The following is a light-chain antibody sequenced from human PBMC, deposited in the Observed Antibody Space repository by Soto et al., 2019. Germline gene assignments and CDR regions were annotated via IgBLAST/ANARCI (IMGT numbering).Light chain of an antibody. CDR3: QQYNSWPPIT. CDR2: DVS. J-gene: IGKJ5*01. V-gene: IGKV3-11*01. Sequence: EIVLTQSPATLSLSPGERATLSCWASQSVSNSLAWYQQRPGQSPRLLIYDVSTRATGIPARFGGSGSGTDFTLTISSLETEDFAVYYCQQYNSWPPITFGQGTRLEIK. CDR1: QSVSNS.